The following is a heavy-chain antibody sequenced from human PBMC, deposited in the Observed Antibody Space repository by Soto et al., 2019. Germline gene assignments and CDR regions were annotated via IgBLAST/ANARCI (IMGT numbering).Heavy chain of an antibody. D-gene: IGHD3-10*01. CDR3: ARDTPGITMVRGVRNPNYYYGMDV. V-gene: IGHV1-69*13. CDR2: IIPIFGTA. J-gene: IGHJ6*02. Sequence: EASVKVSCKASGGTFSSYAISWVRQAPGQGLEWMGGIIPIFGTANYAQKFQGRVTITADESTSTAYMELSSLRSEDTAVYYCARDTPGITMVRGVRNPNYYYGMDVWGQGTTVTVSS. CDR1: GGTFSSYA.